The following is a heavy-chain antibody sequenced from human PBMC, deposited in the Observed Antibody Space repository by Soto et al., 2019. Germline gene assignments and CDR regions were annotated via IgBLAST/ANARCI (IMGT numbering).Heavy chain of an antibody. D-gene: IGHD5-18*01. Sequence: SETLSLTCTVSGGSISSYYWSWIRQPPGKGLEWIGYIYYSGSTNYNPSLKSRVTISVDTSKNQFSLKLSSVTAADTAVYYCARLISRGYSYGSFDYRGQGTLVTVSS. CDR2: IYYSGST. CDR1: GGSISSYY. CDR3: ARLISRGYSYGSFDY. V-gene: IGHV4-59*08. J-gene: IGHJ4*02.